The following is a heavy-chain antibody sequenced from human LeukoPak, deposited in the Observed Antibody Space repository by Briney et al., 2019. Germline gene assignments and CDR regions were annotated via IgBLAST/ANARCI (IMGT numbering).Heavy chain of an antibody. J-gene: IGHJ4*02. V-gene: IGHV4-4*07. CDR2: IYTSGST. CDR3: ARAKWFGELFLDY. D-gene: IGHD3-10*01. CDR1: GGSIGSYY. Sequence: PSETLSLTCTVSGGSIGSYYLSWIRQPAGKGLEWIGRIYTSGSTNYNPSLKSRVTMSVDTSKNQFSLKLSSATAADTAVYYCARAKWFGELFLDYWGQGTLVTGSS.